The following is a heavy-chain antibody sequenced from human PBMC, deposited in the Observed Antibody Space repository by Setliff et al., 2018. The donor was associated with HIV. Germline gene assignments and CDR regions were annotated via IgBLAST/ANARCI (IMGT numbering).Heavy chain of an antibody. V-gene: IGHV4-31*03. CDR3: ARQITMVRGVYQPYYYYYMDV. Sequence: SETLSLTCSVSGESINSGTSYWNWIRQYPGKSLEWIGYYYRGSTHYNPSLKSRITISLDTSKNQFSLNLDSVTAADTAVYYCARQITMVRGVYQPYYYYYMDVWGKGTTVTVSS. CDR2: YYRGST. D-gene: IGHD3-10*01. CDR1: GESINSGTSY. J-gene: IGHJ6*03.